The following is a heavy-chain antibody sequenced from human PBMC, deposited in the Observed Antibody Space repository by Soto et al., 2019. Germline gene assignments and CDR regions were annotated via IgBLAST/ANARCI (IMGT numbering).Heavy chain of an antibody. D-gene: IGHD2-8*01. Sequence: ASVKVSCKASGYTFTSYYMHWVRQAPGQGLEWMGIINPSGGSTSYAQKFQGRVTMTRDTSTSTVYMELSSLRSEDTAVYYCARDRCTNGVCYWCYFDYWGQGTLVTVSS. CDR3: ARDRCTNGVCYWCYFDY. CDR2: INPSGGST. V-gene: IGHV1-46*01. CDR1: GYTFTSYY. J-gene: IGHJ4*02.